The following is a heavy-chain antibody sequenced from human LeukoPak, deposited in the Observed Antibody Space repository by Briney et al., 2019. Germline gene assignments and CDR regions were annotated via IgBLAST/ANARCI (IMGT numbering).Heavy chain of an antibody. CDR3: STDILETNWGGY. V-gene: IGHV3-15*01. CDR2: IKSKTDGGTT. Sequence: PGGSLRPSCAASGFTFSNAWMSWVRQAPGKGLEWVSRIKSKTDGGTTHYAAPVKGRFTISRDDSKDTLYLQMNSLKTEDTAVYYCSTDILETNWGGYWGQGTLVTVSS. D-gene: IGHD7-27*01. J-gene: IGHJ4*02. CDR1: GFTFSNAW.